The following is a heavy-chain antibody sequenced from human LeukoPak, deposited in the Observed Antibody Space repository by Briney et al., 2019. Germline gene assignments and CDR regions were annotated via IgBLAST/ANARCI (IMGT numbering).Heavy chain of an antibody. CDR3: AREADIVVVPAAIRRNAFDI. V-gene: IGHV1-69*13. J-gene: IGHJ3*02. CDR2: IIPIFGTA. D-gene: IGHD2-2*02. CDR1: GGTFSSYA. Sequence: GASVKVSCKASGGTFSSYAISWVRQAPGQGLEWMGGIIPIFGTASYAQEFQGRVTITADESTSTAYMELSSLRSEDTAVYYCAREADIVVVPAAIRRNAFDIWGQGTMVTVSS.